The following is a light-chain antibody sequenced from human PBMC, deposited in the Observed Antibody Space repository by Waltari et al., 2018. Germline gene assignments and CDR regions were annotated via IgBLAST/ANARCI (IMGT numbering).Light chain of an antibody. V-gene: IGLV2-14*03. CDR2: DVS. J-gene: IGLJ2*01. Sequence: QSALTQPAPVSGSPGQSIPISCTGTSRDVGGYNYFSWYQQHPGKAPKLMIYDVSNRPSGVSNRFSGSKSGNTASLTISGLQAEDEADYYCSSYTSSSTVFGGGTKLTVL. CDR1: SRDVGGYNY. CDR3: SSYTSSSTV.